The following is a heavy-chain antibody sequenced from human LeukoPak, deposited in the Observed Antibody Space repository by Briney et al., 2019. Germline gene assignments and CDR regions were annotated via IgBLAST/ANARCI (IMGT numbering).Heavy chain of an antibody. D-gene: IGHD3-22*01. Sequence: RGSLRLSCAASGFYFNIYGMHWVRQAPGKGPEWVTYISKDGAEKYYADSVKGRFTISRDNPMNTVYLQMNSLRPEDTAVYYCAKNDISGYFADFWGQGTLVTVSS. CDR2: ISKDGAEK. J-gene: IGHJ4*02. CDR1: GFYFNIYG. V-gene: IGHV3-30*18. CDR3: AKNDISGYFADF.